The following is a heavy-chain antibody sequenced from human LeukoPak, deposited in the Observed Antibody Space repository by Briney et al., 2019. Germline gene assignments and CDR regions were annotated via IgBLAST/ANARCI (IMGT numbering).Heavy chain of an antibody. D-gene: IGHD3-16*02. V-gene: IGHV3-48*03. Sequence: GGSLRLSCAASGFTFSNYEMNWVRQAPGKGLEWVSYISSSGSTIYYADSVKGRFTISRDNAKNSLYLQMNSLRAEDTAVYYCARSSYDYVRGSYRYTGPIDYWGQGTLVTVSS. CDR1: GFTFSNYE. CDR3: ARSSYDYVRGSYRYTGPIDY. J-gene: IGHJ4*02. CDR2: ISSSGSTI.